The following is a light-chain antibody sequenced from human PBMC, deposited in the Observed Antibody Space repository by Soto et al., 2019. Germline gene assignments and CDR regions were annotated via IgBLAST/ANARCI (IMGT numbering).Light chain of an antibody. CDR3: AAWDDTFVV. J-gene: IGLJ3*02. Sequence: QSVLTQPPSASGTPGQRVTISCSGSSSNIGSDYVYWYQQLPGTAPKLLIYRNNQRPSGVPDRFSGSKSGTSASLAISGLRSEDEGEYYCAAWDDTFVVFGGGTKLTVL. V-gene: IGLV1-47*01. CDR2: RNN. CDR1: SSNIGSDY.